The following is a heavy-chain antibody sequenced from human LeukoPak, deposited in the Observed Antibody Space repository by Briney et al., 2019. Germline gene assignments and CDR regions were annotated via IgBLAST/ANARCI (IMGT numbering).Heavy chain of an antibody. J-gene: IGHJ4*02. CDR1: GFTFSSYG. Sequence: WGSLRLSCAASGFTFSSYGMHWVRQAPGKGLEWVAFIRYDGSNKYYADSVKGRFTISRDNSKNTLYLQMNSLRAEDTAVYYCFTFGGVIVRYYFDYWGQGTLVTVSS. CDR3: FTFGGVIVRYYFDY. D-gene: IGHD3-16*02. V-gene: IGHV3-30*02. CDR2: IRYDGSNK.